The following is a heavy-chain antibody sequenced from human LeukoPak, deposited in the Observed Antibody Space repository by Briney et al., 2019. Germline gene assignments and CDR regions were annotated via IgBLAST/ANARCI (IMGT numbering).Heavy chain of an antibody. CDR1: GFTFSSYW. V-gene: IGHV3-21*01. D-gene: IGHD7-27*01. Sequence: GGSLRLSCAASGFTFSSYWMSWVRQAPGKGLEWVSSISGSSSYIYYADSVKGRFTISRDNAKNSLYLQMNSLRAEDTAVYYCARQGLTGDFRGMDVWGQGTTVTVSS. CDR2: ISGSSSYI. J-gene: IGHJ6*02. CDR3: ARQGLTGDFRGMDV.